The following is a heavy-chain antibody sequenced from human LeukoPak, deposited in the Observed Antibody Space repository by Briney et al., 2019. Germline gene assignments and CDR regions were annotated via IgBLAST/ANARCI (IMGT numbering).Heavy chain of an antibody. V-gene: IGHV4-34*01. CDR2: INHSGST. CDR1: GFTFNNYW. D-gene: IGHD4-17*01. Sequence: GSLRLSCVASGFTFNNYWMSWVRQPPGKGLEWIGEINHSGSTNYNPSLKSRVTISVDTSKNQFSLKLSSVTAADTAVYYCASGEAVPLDYWGQGTLVTVSS. J-gene: IGHJ4*02. CDR3: ASGEAVPLDY.